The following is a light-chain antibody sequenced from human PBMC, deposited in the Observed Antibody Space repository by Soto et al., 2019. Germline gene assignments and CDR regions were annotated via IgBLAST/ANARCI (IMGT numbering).Light chain of an antibody. Sequence: VQMTQSPSTLCASVGDRVTITCRASQSISSWLAWYQQKPGKAPKLLIYDAFSLQSGVPSRFSGSGSGIEFILTINNLQPGDFASHFCLQVYSFPRTLGLGTKVDIK. V-gene: IGKV1-5*01. CDR1: QSISSW. CDR3: LQVYSFPRT. J-gene: IGKJ1*01. CDR2: DAF.